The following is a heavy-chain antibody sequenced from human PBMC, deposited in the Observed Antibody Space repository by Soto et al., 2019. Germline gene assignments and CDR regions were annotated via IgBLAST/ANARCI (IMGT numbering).Heavy chain of an antibody. Sequence: EVQLVESGGGLVQPGGSLRLSCAASGFTFSRYWMHWVRQAPGEGLVWVSHINDDGTITTYADSVKGRFTISRDNAENTVYMEMNSLRNEDTAAYDCRPSGLRYGNDAFDIWGQGTMVTVSS. D-gene: IGHD5-18*01. J-gene: IGHJ3*02. CDR2: INDDGTIT. CDR3: RPSGLRYGNDAFDI. CDR1: GFTFSRYW. V-gene: IGHV3-74*03.